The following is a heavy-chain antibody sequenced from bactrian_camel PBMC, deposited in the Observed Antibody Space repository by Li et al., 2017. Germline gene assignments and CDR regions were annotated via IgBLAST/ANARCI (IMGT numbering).Heavy chain of an antibody. J-gene: IGHJ4*01. D-gene: IGHD1*01. CDR2: HLAAGGPRAT. CDR3: KTNRLGVQYARRWCAADY. CDR1: GIKSVKRDNC. V-gene: IGHV3S53*01. Sequence: HVQLVESGGGSVEAGGSLRLTCTTSGIKSVKRDNCMAWFRQVQGKRREAVAAHLAAGGPRATAYADFAKGRFTISKDQGKDTVYLQMNSLKPEDTAMYFCKTNRLGVQYARRWCAADYWGQGTQVTVS.